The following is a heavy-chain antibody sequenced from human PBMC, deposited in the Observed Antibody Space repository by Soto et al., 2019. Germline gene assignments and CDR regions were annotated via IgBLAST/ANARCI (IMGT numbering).Heavy chain of an antibody. D-gene: IGHD3-22*01. V-gene: IGHV3-23*01. J-gene: IGHJ4*02. CDR1: GFAFTSYA. CDR2: LTDSGGST. CDR3: AKGYRSSGYYFDY. Sequence: GGSLRLACAVSGFAFTSYAITLFRHAPGKRREWVSALTDSGGSTYYADSVKGRFTISRDNSKNTLFLQMNSLRAEDTAVYYCAKGYRSSGYYFDYWGQGTLVTVSS.